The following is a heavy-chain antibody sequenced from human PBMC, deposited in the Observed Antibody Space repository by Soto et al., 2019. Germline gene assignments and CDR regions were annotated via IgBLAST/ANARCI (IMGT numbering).Heavy chain of an antibody. J-gene: IGHJ4*02. V-gene: IGHV3-30*02. CDR2: IRFDGTSI. CDR1: GVIFSGYG. D-gene: IGHD2-2*02. CDR3: AKGSIVAGAIRYDLDY. Sequence: GGSLRLSCVAPGVIFSGYGMHWVRQAPGNGLEWVAVIRFDGTSIYYADSVKGRFTISRDDSKNTLYLQMNSLRAEDTAVYYCAKGSIVAGAIRYDLDYWGQGTLVTVSS.